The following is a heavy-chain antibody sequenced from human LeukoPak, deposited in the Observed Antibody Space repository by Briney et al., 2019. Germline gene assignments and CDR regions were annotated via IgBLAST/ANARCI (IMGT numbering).Heavy chain of an antibody. D-gene: IGHD6-13*01. CDR2: IYHSGST. V-gene: IGHV4-38-2*02. CDR1: GYSISTGYY. CDR3: ARAYHSSWYLNWFDP. J-gene: IGHJ5*02. Sequence: PSETLSLTCTVSGYSISTGYYWGWIRPPPGKGLEWIGSIYHSGSTYYNPSLKSRVTISLDTSKNQFSLKLSSVTAADTAIYYCARAYHSSWYLNWFDPWGQGTLVTVSS.